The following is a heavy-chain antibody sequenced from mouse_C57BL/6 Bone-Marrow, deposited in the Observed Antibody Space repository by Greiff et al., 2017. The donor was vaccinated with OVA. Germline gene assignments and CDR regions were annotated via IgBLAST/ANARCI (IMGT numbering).Heavy chain of an antibody. CDR3: AREITTVVATLHYWYFDV. V-gene: IGHV3-5*01. CDR1: GISITTGNYR. CDR2: IYYSGTI. Sequence: EVQLQQSGPGLVKPSQTVFLTCTVTGISITTGNYRWSWIRQFPGNKLEWIGYIYYSGTITYNPSLTSRTTITRDTPKNQFFLEMNSLTAEDTATYYCAREITTVVATLHYWYFDVWGTGTTVTVSS. J-gene: IGHJ1*03. D-gene: IGHD1-1*01.